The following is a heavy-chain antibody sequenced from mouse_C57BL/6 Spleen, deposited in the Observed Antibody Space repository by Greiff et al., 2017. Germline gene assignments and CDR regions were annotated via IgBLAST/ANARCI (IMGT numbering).Heavy chain of an antibody. CDR2: IDPSDSYT. V-gene: IGHV1-69*01. J-gene: IGHJ1*03. Sequence: QVQLQQPGAELVMPGASVKLSCKASGYTFTSYWMHWVKQRPGQGLEWIGEIDPSDSYTNYNQKFKGKSTLTVDKSSSTAYMQLSSLTSEDSAVYYCARKTGTNFDVWGTGTTVTVSS. CDR3: ARKTGTNFDV. CDR1: GYTFTSYW. D-gene: IGHD4-1*01.